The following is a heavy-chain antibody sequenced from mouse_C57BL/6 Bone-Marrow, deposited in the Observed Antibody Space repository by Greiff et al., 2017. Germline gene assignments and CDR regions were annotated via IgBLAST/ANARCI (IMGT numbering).Heavy chain of an antibody. CDR3: ARDAPSYYGSSYDAMDY. J-gene: IGHJ4*01. V-gene: IGHV7-1*01. Sequence: EVMLVESGGGLVQSGRSLRLSCATSGFTFSDFYMEWVRQAPGKGLEWIAASRNKANDYTTEYSASVKGRFIVSRDTSQSILYLQMDALRAEDTAIYYCARDAPSYYGSSYDAMDYWGQGTSVTVSS. CDR2: SRNKANDYTT. CDR1: GFTFSDFY. D-gene: IGHD1-1*01.